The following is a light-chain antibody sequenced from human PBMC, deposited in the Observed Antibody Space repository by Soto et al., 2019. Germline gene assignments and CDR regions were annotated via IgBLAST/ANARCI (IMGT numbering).Light chain of an antibody. V-gene: IGKV3-15*01. CDR3: QQYNNLPRT. J-gene: IGKJ4*01. CDR2: GAS. CDR1: QSVSSN. Sequence: ETVMTQSPATLSVSPGEGATLSCRASQSVSSNLAWYQHKPGQAPRLLIYGASTRATDIPARFSGSGSGTEFTLTISSLQSEDYAVYYCQQYNNLPRTFGGGTKVDIK.